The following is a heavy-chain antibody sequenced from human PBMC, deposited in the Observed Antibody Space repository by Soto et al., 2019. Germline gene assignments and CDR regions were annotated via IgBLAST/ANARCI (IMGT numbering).Heavy chain of an antibody. V-gene: IGHV1-2*02. D-gene: IGHD6-19*01. CDR2: INPNSGGT. CDR3: ARDKAYSSGWSTTYYYYGMDV. J-gene: IGHJ6*02. CDR1: GYTFTGYY. Sequence: ASVKVSCKXSGYTFTGYYMHWVRQAPGQGLEWMGWINPNSGGTNYAQKFQGRVTMTRDTSISTAYMELSRLRSDDTAVYYCARDKAYSSGWSTTYYYYGMDVWGQGTTVTVSS.